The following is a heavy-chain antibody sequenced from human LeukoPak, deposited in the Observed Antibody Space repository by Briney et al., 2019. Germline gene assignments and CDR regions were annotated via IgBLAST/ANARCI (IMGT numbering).Heavy chain of an antibody. CDR3: TSTLGY. V-gene: IGHV3-15*01. Sequence: PGGSLRLSCTASGFTFRDVWMTWVRQAPGKGLEWVGRTQTITDGGTTDYAAFVRGRFTISRDDSKNTLYLQLNSLKTEDTAVYYCTSTLGYWGQGTLVTVSS. CDR1: GFTFRDVW. CDR2: TQTITDGGTT. J-gene: IGHJ4*02. D-gene: IGHD3-16*01.